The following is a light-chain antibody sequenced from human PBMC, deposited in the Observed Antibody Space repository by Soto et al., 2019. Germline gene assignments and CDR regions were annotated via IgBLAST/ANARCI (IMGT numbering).Light chain of an antibody. J-gene: IGKJ5*01. V-gene: IGKV1-17*02. Sequence: DIQMTQSPSSLSASVVDRFTITFLASQGIGNDLGWYQQKPGKAPKRLIYAASSLQSGVPLRFSGLGAGTDFTLTIRNLQPEDFATYYCQQTYSSPITFGQGTRLEIK. CDR2: AAS. CDR3: QQTYSSPIT. CDR1: QGIGND.